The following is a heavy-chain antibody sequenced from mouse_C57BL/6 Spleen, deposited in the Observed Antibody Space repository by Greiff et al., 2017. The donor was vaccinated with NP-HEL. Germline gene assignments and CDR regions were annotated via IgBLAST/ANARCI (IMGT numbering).Heavy chain of an antibody. V-gene: IGHV1-81*01. J-gene: IGHJ4*01. CDR3: ARSGGPYAMDY. Sequence: VQLQESGAELARPGASVKLSCKASGYTFTSYGISWVKQRTGQGLEWIGEIYPRSGNTYYNEKFKGKATLTADKSSSTAYMELRSLTSEDSAVYFCARSGGPYAMDYWGQGTSVTVSS. CDR1: GYTFTSYG. CDR2: IYPRSGNT. D-gene: IGHD3-1*01.